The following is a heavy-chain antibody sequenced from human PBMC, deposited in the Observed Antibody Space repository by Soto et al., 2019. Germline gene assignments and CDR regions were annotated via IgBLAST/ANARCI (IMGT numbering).Heavy chain of an antibody. CDR2: KTYDGSNK. CDR3: ARAGGLLVDY. V-gene: IGHV3-30-3*01. CDR1: GFMFSSYA. D-gene: IGHD1-26*01. J-gene: IGHJ4*02. Sequence: QVHLVESGGGVVQPGRSLRLSCAASGFMFSSYAMHWVRQAPGKGLEWVAVKTYDGSNKYYADSVKGRFTISRDNSKNTLYLQMNSLRAEDTAVYYCARAGGLLVDYWGQGTLVTVSS.